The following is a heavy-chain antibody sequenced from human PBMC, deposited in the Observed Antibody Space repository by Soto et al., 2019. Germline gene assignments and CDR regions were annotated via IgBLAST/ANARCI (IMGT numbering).Heavy chain of an antibody. CDR3: AREGPDSSSWYVEA. D-gene: IGHD6-13*01. CDR2: ISSSSSYI. Sequence: PGGSRRLSCAASGFTFSDYYMSWIRQAPGKGLEWLSYISSSSSYINYADSVKGRFTISRDNAKNSLYLQMSRLRAEDTAVYYCAREGPDSSSWYVEAWGQGTLVTVTS. V-gene: IGHV3-11*05. J-gene: IGHJ5*02. CDR1: GFTFSDYY.